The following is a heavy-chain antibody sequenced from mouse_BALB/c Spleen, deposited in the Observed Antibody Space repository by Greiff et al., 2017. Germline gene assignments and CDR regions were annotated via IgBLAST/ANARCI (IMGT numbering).Heavy chain of an antibody. V-gene: IGHV5-17*02. CDR1: GFTFSSFG. D-gene: IGHD2-4*01. J-gene: IGHJ4*01. CDR2: ISSGSSTI. Sequence: EVKLVESGGGLVQPGGSRKLSCAASGFTFSSFGMHWVRQAPEKGLEWVAYISSGSSTIYYADTVKGRFTISRDNPKNTLFLQMTSLRSEDTAMYYCARSGMITPYYYAMDYWGQGTSVTVSS. CDR3: ARSGMITPYYYAMDY.